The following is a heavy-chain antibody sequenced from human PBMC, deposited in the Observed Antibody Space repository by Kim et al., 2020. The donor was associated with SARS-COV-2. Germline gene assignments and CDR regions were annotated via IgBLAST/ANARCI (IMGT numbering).Heavy chain of an antibody. CDR2: ISYDGSNK. V-gene: IGHV3-30-3*01. D-gene: IGHD3-10*01. CDR1: GFTFSSYA. CDR3: ARDYYDSGSYSIY. Sequence: GGSLRLSCAASGFTFSSYAMNWVRQAPGKGLEWVAVISYDGSNKYYADSVKGRFTISRDNSKNTLYLQMNSLRAEDTAVYYCARDYYDSGSYSIYRGQGTLVTVSS. J-gene: IGHJ4*02.